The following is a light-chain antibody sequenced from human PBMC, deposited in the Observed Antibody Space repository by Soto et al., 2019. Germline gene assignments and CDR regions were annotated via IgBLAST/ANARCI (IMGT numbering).Light chain of an antibody. J-gene: IGKJ1*01. CDR3: QQYNTNSGT. V-gene: IGKV1-5*03. CDR1: QSISSW. CDR2: KAS. Sequence: DLQMTQSPSTLSASVGDRVTITCRASQSISSWLAWYQQKPGKAPKLLIYKASSLQGGVPSRFSGSGSGTEFTLTISSLQPDDFATYYCQQYNTNSGTFGQGTKV.